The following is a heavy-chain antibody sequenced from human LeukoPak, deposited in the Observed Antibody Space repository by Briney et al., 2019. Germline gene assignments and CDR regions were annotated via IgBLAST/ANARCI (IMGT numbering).Heavy chain of an antibody. D-gene: IGHD6-13*01. CDR3: ARVGSIAAAGTPDY. J-gene: IGHJ4*02. CDR1: GFIFNDDY. V-gene: IGHV3-11*06. CDR2: ISGSGSDT. Sequence: KPGGSLRLSCAASGFIFNDDYMTWIRQAPGKGLEWLSYISGSGSDTNYADSVKGRFTTSRDNAKNSLYLQTNSLRAEDTAVYYCARVGSIAAAGTPDYWGQGTLVTVSS.